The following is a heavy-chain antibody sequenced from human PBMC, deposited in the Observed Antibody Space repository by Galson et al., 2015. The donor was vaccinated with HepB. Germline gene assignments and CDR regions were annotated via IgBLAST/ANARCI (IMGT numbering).Heavy chain of an antibody. CDR3: ARQPLIAAAGMGWFDP. Sequence: QSGAEVKKPGESLKISCKGSGYSFTSYWIGWVRQMPGKGLEWMGIIYPGDSDTRYSPSFQGQVTISADKSISTAYLQWSSLKASDTAMYYCARQPLIAAAGMGWFDPWGQGTLVTVSS. J-gene: IGHJ5*02. V-gene: IGHV5-51*01. CDR1: GYSFTSYW. D-gene: IGHD6-13*01. CDR2: IYPGDSDT.